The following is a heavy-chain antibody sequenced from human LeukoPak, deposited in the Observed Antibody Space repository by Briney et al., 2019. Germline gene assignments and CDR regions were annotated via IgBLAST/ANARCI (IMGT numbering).Heavy chain of an antibody. J-gene: IGHJ4*02. V-gene: IGHV3-74*01. CDR1: GFTFSSYW. CDR3: ASPSGGSYD. D-gene: IGHD1-26*01. CDR2: INTDGSST. Sequence: GGSLRPSCAASGFTFSSYWMHWVRQAPGKGLVWVSRINTDGSSTSYADSVKGRFTISRDYAKNTLYLQMNSLRAEDTAVYYCASPSGGSYDWGQGTLVTVSS.